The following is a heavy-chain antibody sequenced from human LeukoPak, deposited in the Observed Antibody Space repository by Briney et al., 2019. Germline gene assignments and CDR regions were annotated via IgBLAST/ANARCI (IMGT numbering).Heavy chain of an antibody. D-gene: IGHD3-3*01. J-gene: IGHJ4*02. CDR3: ARDHNDFWGGQSDY. CDR2: IYSGGSA. V-gene: IGHV3-66*01. CDR1: GFTVSSNY. Sequence: GGSLRLSCAASGFTVSSNYMSWVRQAPGKGLEWVSVIYSGGSAYYADSVKGRFTISRDNSKNTLYLQMNSLRAEDTAVYYCARDHNDFWGGQSDYWGQGTLVTVSS.